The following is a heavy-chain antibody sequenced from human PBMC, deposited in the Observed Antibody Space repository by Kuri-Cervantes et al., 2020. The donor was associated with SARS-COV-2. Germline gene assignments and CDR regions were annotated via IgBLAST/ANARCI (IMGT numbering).Heavy chain of an antibody. D-gene: IGHD3-22*01. CDR1: GGSISSYY. CDR3: ARGPDYYDNSGYYN. J-gene: IGHJ4*02. Sequence: GSLRLSCTVSGGSISSYYWSWIRQPPGKGLEWIGYIYYSGSTNYTPSLKSRVTMSLDTSENQFSLKLSSVTAADTAVYYCARGPDYYDNSGYYNWGQGTLVTVSS. V-gene: IGHV4-59*01. CDR2: IYYSGST.